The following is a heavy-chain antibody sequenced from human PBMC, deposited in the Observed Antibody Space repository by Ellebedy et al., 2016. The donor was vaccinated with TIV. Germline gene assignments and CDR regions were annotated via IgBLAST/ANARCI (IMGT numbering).Heavy chain of an antibody. D-gene: IGHD6-13*01. CDR2: IYTSGST. CDR1: GGSISSYY. Sequence: GSLRLSXTVSGGSISSYYWSWIRQPAGKGLEWIGRIYTSGSTNYNPSLKSRVTMSVDTSKNQFSLKLSSVTAADTAVYYCAREALYSSSWYSPYWGQGTLVTVSS. CDR3: AREALYSSSWYSPY. V-gene: IGHV4-4*07. J-gene: IGHJ4*02.